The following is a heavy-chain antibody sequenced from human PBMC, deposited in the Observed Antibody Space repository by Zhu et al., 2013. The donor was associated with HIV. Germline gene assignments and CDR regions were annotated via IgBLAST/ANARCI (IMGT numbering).Heavy chain of an antibody. J-gene: IGHJ2*01. V-gene: IGHV1-69*01. CDR3: ARVGFFGGIAVAGTRYFDL. D-gene: IGHD6-19*01. Sequence: QVQLVQSGAEVKKPGSSVKVSCKASGGTFSSYAISWVRQAPGQGLEWMGGIIPIFGTANYAQKFQGRVTITADESTSTAYMELSSLRSEDTAVYYCARVGFFGGIAVAGTRYFDLWGRGTLVTVSS. CDR2: IIPIFGTA. CDR1: GGTFSSYA.